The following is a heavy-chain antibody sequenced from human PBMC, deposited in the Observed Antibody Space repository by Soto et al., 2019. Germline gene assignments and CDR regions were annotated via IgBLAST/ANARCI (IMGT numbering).Heavy chain of an antibody. Sequence: EVQLVESGGGLVKPGGSLRVSCAASGFTFSRYSMNWVRQAPGKGLEWVSFISSSSSSRYYGDSVKGRFTIPRDNAKNSRHLQMNSLRAEDTAVYYCASETYYYGSGSFEHWGQGSLVTVSS. D-gene: IGHD3-10*01. CDR3: ASETYYYGSGSFEH. CDR1: GFTFSRYS. J-gene: IGHJ4*02. V-gene: IGHV3-21*01. CDR2: ISSSSSSR.